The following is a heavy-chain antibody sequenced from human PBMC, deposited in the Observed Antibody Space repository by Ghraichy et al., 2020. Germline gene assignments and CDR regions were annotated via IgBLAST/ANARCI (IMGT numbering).Heavy chain of an antibody. CDR1: GGSINNYY. J-gene: IGHJ3*02. CDR2: IYYSGNT. CDR3: ARMIVVSASDTFDI. Sequence: EVLRLSCTVSGGSINNYYWSWIRQPPGQGLEWIGYIYYSGNTNYNPSLKSRVTISVDSSKNHFSLKLSSVSAADTAVHYCARMIVVSASDTFDIWGQGTLVTVSS. D-gene: IGHD2-15*01. V-gene: IGHV4-59*01.